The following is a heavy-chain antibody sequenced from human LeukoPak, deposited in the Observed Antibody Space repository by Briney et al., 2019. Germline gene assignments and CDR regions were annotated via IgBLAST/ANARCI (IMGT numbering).Heavy chain of an antibody. J-gene: IGHJ6*03. CDR3: ARSRRVLVPAALNSADDYYYYMDV. D-gene: IGHD2-15*01. CDR2: INTNTGNP. CDR1: GYTFTYFG. Sequence: ASVKVSCKASGYTFTYFGLSWVRQAPGQGLECLGGINTNTGNPTYAQGLTGRFVFSLDTSVSTAYLQISSLKAEDTAIYYCARSRRVLVPAALNSADDYYYYMDVWGRGTTVTVSS. V-gene: IGHV7-4-1*02.